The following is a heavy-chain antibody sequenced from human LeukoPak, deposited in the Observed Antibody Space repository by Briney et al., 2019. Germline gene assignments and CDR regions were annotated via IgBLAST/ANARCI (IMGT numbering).Heavy chain of an antibody. J-gene: IGHJ4*02. Sequence: GGSLRLSCAASGFTFSSYAMNWVRQAPGKGLEWVSTINDSGGSTYYADSVKGRFTISRDNSQNTLHLQMNSLRAEDTAVYYCAKGSAAAVVDYWGQGTLVTVSS. D-gene: IGHD2-15*01. CDR1: GFTFSSYA. CDR3: AKGSAAAVVDY. V-gene: IGHV3-23*01. CDR2: INDSGGST.